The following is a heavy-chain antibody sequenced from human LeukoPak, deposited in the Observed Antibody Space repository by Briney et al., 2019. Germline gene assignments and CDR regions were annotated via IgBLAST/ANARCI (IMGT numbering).Heavy chain of an antibody. V-gene: IGHV4-34*01. CDR2: INHSGST. J-gene: IGHJ5*02. CDR1: GGSFSGYY. Sequence: KPSQTLSLTCAVYGGSFSGYYWSWIRQPPGKGLEWIGEINHSGSTNYNPSLKSRVTISVDTSKNQFSLKLSSVTAADTAVYYCARGLGYCSSTSCLTRGYNWFDPWGQGTLVTVSS. D-gene: IGHD2-2*01. CDR3: ARGLGYCSSTSCLTRGYNWFDP.